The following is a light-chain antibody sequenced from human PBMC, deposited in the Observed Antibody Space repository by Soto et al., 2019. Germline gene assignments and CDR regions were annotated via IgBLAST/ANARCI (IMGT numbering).Light chain of an antibody. V-gene: IGLV2-14*01. J-gene: IGLJ1*01. CDR1: SSDVGGYNY. CDR2: EVS. CDR3: SSYTGGNPSYV. Sequence: ALTQPASVSGSPGQSITISCTGTSSDVGGYNYVSWYQQHPGKAPKLMIYEVSNRPSGVSNRFSGSKSGNTASLTISGLQAEDEADYYCSSYTGGNPSYVFGTGTKLTVL.